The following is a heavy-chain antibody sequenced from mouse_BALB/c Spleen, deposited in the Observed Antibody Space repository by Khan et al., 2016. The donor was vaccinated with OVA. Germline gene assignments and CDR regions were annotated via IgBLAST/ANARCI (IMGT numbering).Heavy chain of an antibody. CDR1: GYTFINYW. CDR2: IHPSTGYT. Sequence: VQLQQSGAELAKPGASVKMSCKASGYTFINYWILWVKQRPGQGLEWIGYIHPSTGYTEYNQNFKDKATLTADTSSSTAYMQLSCLTSEDSAVYYCARRGLRWDFDDWGPGTTLTVSS. V-gene: IGHV1-7*01. CDR3: ARRGLRWDFDD. D-gene: IGHD1-1*01. J-gene: IGHJ2*01.